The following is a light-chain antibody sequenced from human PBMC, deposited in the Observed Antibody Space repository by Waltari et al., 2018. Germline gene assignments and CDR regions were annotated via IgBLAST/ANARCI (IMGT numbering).Light chain of an antibody. CDR1: SNAVGGYNS. CDR2: DVS. V-gene: IGLV2-14*01. J-gene: IGLJ2*01. CDR3: SSQSSNDVVL. Sequence: QSALTQPASVSGSPGESVNIFCAGTSNAVGGYNSVSWYQEHPGQAPRVIIYDVSDRPSGVSDRFSGSKSGNTASLTISGLQAEDEADYYCSSQSSNDVVLFGGGTKLTVL.